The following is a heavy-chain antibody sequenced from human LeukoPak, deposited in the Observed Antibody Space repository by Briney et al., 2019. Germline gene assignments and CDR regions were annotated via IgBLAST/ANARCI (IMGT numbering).Heavy chain of an antibody. Sequence: PSETLSLTCTVSGGSISSYYWSWIRQPAGKGLEWIGRIHTSGSTDYNPSLKSRVTMSVDTSKNQFSLKLRSVTAVDTAVYYCAREGSMTARPFVSIDYWGQGTLVTVSS. V-gene: IGHV4-4*07. CDR3: AREGSMTARPFVSIDY. CDR1: GGSISSYY. CDR2: IHTSGST. J-gene: IGHJ4*02. D-gene: IGHD6-6*01.